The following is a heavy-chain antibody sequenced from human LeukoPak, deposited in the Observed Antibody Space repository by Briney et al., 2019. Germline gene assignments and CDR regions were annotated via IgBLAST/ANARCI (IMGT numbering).Heavy chain of an antibody. CDR3: AKVRCGGDCYSTHDAFDI. D-gene: IGHD2-21*02. V-gene: IGHV3-23*01. CDR2: ISGSGTST. Sequence: GGSLRLSCAASGFSFSTYAMSWVRQAPGKGLEWVSGISGSGTSTYYADSVKGRFTISRDNPKNTLYLQMNSLRAEDTAVYYCAKVRCGGDCYSTHDAFDIWGQGTMVTVSS. J-gene: IGHJ3*02. CDR1: GFSFSTYA.